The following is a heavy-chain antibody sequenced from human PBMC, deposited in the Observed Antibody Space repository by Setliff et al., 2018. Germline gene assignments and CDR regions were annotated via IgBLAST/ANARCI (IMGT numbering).Heavy chain of an antibody. D-gene: IGHD5-18*01. CDR2: TIPSFGST. CDR1: GGTFRSYG. CDR3: AREGVDTRSSTDYRYYMDV. Sequence: RASVKVSCKASGGTFRSYGISWVRQPPGQGLEWMGGTIPSFGSTNYAQKFQDRVTIITDESTSTAYMELSSLRTEDTAVYYCAREGVDTRSSTDYRYYMDVWGKGTTVTVS. J-gene: IGHJ6*03. V-gene: IGHV1-69*05.